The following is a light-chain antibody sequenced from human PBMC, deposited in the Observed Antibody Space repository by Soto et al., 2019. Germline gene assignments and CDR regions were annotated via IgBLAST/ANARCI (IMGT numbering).Light chain of an antibody. CDR1: SSDVGAYNY. CDR3: STHAGSNNDV. J-gene: IGLJ1*01. V-gene: IGLV2-8*01. Sequence: QSALTQPPSASWSPGQSVTISCTGTSSDVGAYNYLSSYQQHPGKAPKLMIYALSKRPSAVPDRFSGAKSGNTASLTVFGLQAEDEADYYCSTHAGSNNDVFGTGTKVTVL. CDR2: ALS.